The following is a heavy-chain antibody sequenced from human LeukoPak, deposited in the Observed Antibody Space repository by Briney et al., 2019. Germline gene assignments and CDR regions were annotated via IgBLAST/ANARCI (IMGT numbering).Heavy chain of an antibody. CDR1: GYTFTSYD. Sequence: SVKVSCKASGYTFTSYDINWVRQATGQGLEWMGWMNPNSGNTGYAQKFQGRVTMTRNTSISTAYMELSSLRSEDTAVYYCARATSSRDHTAGYWGQGTLVTVSS. V-gene: IGHV1-8*01. CDR3: ARATSSRDHTAGY. D-gene: IGHD5-18*01. CDR2: MNPNSGNT. J-gene: IGHJ4*02.